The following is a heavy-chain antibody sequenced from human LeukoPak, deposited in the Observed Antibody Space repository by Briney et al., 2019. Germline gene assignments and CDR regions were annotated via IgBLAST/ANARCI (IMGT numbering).Heavy chain of an antibody. Sequence: ASVKVSCKASGYTFTGYYMHWVRQAPGQGLEWMGWINPNSGGTNYAQKFQGRVTMTRDTSISTAYMELSRLRSDDTAVYYCASFTSGSQWLVDYYFDYWGQGTLVTVSS. CDR1: GYTFTGYY. CDR3: ASFTSGSQWLVDYYFDY. CDR2: INPNSGGT. V-gene: IGHV1-2*02. D-gene: IGHD6-19*01. J-gene: IGHJ4*02.